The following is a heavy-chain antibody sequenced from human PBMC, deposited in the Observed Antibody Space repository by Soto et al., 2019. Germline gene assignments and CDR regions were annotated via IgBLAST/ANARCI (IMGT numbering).Heavy chain of an antibody. CDR2: IWYDGSNK. D-gene: IGHD6-13*01. CDR3: ARESAAGDYFDY. CDR1: GFTFSSYG. J-gene: IGHJ4*02. Sequence: PXGSLRLSCAASGFTFSSYGMHWVRQAPGKGLEWVAVIWYDGSNKYYADSVKGRFTISRDNSKNTLYLQMNSLRAEDTAVYYCARESAAGDYFDYWGQGTLVTVSS. V-gene: IGHV3-33*01.